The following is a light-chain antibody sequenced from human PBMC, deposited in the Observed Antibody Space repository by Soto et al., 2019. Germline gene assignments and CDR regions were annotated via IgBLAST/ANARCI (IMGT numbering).Light chain of an antibody. CDR1: SSDVGGYNY. J-gene: IGLJ1*01. CDR2: EVF. V-gene: IGLV2-8*01. CDR3: RSYAGSNNFDV. Sequence: QSVLTQPPSASGSPGQSVTISCTGTSSDVGGYNYVSWYQQHPGKAPKLMIYEVFKRPSGVTDRFSGSKSVNTASLTVSGRQAEDEADYYCRSYAGSNNFDVFGTGTKLTVL.